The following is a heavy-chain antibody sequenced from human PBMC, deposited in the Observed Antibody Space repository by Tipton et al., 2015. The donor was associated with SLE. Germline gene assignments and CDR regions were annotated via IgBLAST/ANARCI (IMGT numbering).Heavy chain of an antibody. D-gene: IGHD6-19*01. Sequence: GLVKPSETLSLTCTVSGASIGSHHWTWIRQPPGKGLEWIGNIFYSGGTNYSPFLNSRITISVDTSKNQLSLNVISMTAADTAVYYCARLAVAGMWYYFDFWGQGAPVTVSS. V-gene: IGHV4-59*11. CDR2: IFYSGGT. CDR1: GASIGSHH. J-gene: IGHJ4*02. CDR3: ARLAVAGMWYYFDF.